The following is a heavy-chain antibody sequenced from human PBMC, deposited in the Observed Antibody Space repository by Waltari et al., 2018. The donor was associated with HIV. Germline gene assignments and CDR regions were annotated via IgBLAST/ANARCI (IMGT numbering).Heavy chain of an antibody. D-gene: IGHD3-3*01. Sequence: QVQLQESGPGLVKPSETLSLTCTVSGGSISNFFWSWIRQPPGKGLEWIGDIYYTGSTNFNPSLKRRVTISVDTSKNQFSLKLSSVTAADTAVYYCARGHPYYDYWSNYRLAWFDPWGQGTLVTVSS. CDR1: GGSISNFF. CDR2: IYYTGST. J-gene: IGHJ5*02. V-gene: IGHV4-59*01. CDR3: ARGHPYYDYWSNYRLAWFDP.